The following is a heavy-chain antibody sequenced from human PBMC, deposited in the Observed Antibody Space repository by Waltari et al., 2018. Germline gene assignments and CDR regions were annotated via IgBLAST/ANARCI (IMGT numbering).Heavy chain of an antibody. Sequence: QVQLQESGPGLVKPSETLSLTCTVSGGSISSYYWSWIRQPPGKGLEWIGYIYYSGSTNDNPTLKSLVTIAVDTSKNQFSLKLSSVTAADTAVYYCARLRRGTTGTRAAWNFDYWGQGTLVTVSS. J-gene: IGHJ4*02. CDR1: GGSISSYY. V-gene: IGHV4-59*01. D-gene: IGHD1-1*01. CDR3: ARLRRGTTGTRAAWNFDY. CDR2: IYYSGST.